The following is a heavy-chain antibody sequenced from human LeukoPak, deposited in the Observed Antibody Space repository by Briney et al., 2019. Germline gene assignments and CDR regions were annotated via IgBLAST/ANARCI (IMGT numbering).Heavy chain of an antibody. CDR3: AREVACHVDTAMVLDY. J-gene: IGHJ4*02. CDR1: GFTFSSYA. Sequence: PGGSLRLSCAASGFTFSSYAMHWVRQAPGKGLEWVAVISYDGSNKNYADSVKGRFTISRDNSKNTLYLQMNSVRAEDTAVYYCAREVACHVDTAMVLDYWGQGTLVTVSS. CDR2: ISYDGSNK. V-gene: IGHV3-30-3*01. D-gene: IGHD5-18*01.